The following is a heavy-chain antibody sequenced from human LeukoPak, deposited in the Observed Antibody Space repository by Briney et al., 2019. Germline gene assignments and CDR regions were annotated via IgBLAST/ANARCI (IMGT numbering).Heavy chain of an antibody. CDR3: AKDRDPRASEYYFDY. J-gene: IGHJ4*02. D-gene: IGHD2-21*01. Sequence: PGGSLRLSCAASGFTFSSYAMNWVRQAPGKGLEWVSSISVSGGSTYYADSVKGRFTISRGNSKNTLYLQMHSLRAEDTAVYHCAKDRDPRASEYYFDYWGQGTLVTVSS. CDR1: GFTFSSYA. V-gene: IGHV3-23*01. CDR2: ISVSGGST.